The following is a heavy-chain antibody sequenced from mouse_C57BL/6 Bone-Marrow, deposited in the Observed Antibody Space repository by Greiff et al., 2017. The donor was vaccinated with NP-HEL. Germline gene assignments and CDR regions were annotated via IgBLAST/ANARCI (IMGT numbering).Heavy chain of an antibody. J-gene: IGHJ4*01. CDR2: IDPETGGT. CDR1: GYTFTDYE. V-gene: IGHV1-15*01. D-gene: IGHD1-1*01. Sequence: VKLMESGAELVRPGASVTLSCKASGYTFTDYEMHWVKQTPVHGLEWIGAIDPETGGTAYNQKFKGKAILTADKSSSTAYMELRSLTSEDSAVYYCTTVVAGDYYAMDYWGQGTSVTVSS. CDR3: TTVVAGDYYAMDY.